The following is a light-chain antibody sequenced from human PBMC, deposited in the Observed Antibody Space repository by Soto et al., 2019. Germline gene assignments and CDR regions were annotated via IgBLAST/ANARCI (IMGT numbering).Light chain of an antibody. Sequence: DIVMTQSPDSLAVSLGARATINCKSGLSVLHSSSNKNLSAWYQQKPGQPPKLLIYWASTRESGVPDRFSGSGSGTDFTLTSSSLQAEDVAVYYCQQDYNYPWTFGQGTKVEIK. CDR3: QQDYNYPWT. CDR2: WAS. V-gene: IGKV4-1*01. CDR1: LSVLHSSSNKNL. J-gene: IGKJ1*01.